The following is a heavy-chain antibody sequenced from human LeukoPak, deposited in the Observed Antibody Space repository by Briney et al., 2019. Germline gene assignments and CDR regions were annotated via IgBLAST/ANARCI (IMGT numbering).Heavy chain of an antibody. CDR1: RFTFSNYG. Sequence: PGGSLRLSCAASRFTFSNYGMHWVRQAPGKGLEWVAVISYDGSNKYYADSVKGRFTISRDNAKNSLYLQMNSLRAEDTAVYYCARDPYNGSYGDDYYYYMDVWGKGTTVTISS. CDR2: ISYDGSNK. V-gene: IGHV3-30*03. D-gene: IGHD1-26*01. J-gene: IGHJ6*03. CDR3: ARDPYNGSYGDDYYYYMDV.